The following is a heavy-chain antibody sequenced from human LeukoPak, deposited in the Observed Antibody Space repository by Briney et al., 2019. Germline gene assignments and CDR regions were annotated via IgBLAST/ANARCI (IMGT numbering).Heavy chain of an antibody. D-gene: IGHD6-19*01. CDR1: GFSFSTYW. CDR2: INSDGSTT. Sequence: PGGSLRLSCATSGFSFSTYWMHWVRQVPGKGPVWVSRINSDGSTTSYADSVMGRFTISRDNAKNTLYLQMNSLRAEDTAVYYCARVIYSGWEGELSDWGQGTLVTVSS. J-gene: IGHJ4*02. V-gene: IGHV3-74*01. CDR3: ARVIYSGWEGELSD.